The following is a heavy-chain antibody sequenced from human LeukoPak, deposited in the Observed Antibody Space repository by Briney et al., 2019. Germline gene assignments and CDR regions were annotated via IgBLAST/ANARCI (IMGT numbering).Heavy chain of an antibody. CDR2: IIPIFGTA. V-gene: IGHV1-69*05. D-gene: IGHD3-16*01. CDR1: GGTFSIYA. J-gene: IGHJ6*03. CDR3: ARGGSTDEAPYYYCYMDV. Sequence: ASVKVSCKASGGTFSIYAISWVRQAPGQGLEWMGRIIPIFGTANYAQKFQGRVTITTDESTNTAYMELSSLRSEDTAVYYCARGGSTDEAPYYYCYMDVWGKGTTVTVSS.